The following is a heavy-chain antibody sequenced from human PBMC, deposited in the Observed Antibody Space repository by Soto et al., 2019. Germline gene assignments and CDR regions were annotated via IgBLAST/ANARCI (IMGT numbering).Heavy chain of an antibody. J-gene: IGHJ6*03. CDR1: GGSFSGYQ. V-gene: IGHV4-34*01. CDR3: ARGVILWFGELSRRGGYYYYMDV. CDR2: INDSGNI. Sequence: QVQLQQWGAGLLKPSETLSLTCAVYGGSFSGYQWSWIRQTPGKGLEWIGEINDSGNINYNPSLKSRITILIDTPKKQIPLKLSSVTAADTAVYYCARGVILWFGELSRRGGYYYYMDVWGKGTTVTVSS. D-gene: IGHD3-10*01.